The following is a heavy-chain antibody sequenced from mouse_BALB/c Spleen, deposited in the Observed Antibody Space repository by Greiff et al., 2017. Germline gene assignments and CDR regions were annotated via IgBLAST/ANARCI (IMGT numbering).Heavy chain of an antibody. Sequence: EVQVVESGPGLVKPSQSLSLTCSVTGYSITSGYYWNWIRQFPGNKLEWMGYISYDGSNNYNPSLKNRISITRDTSKNQFFLKLNSVTTEDTATYYCARGGTVVARDYAMDYWGQGTSVTVSS. CDR2: ISYDGSN. V-gene: IGHV3-6*02. CDR3: ARGGTVVARDYAMDY. CDR1: GYSITSGYY. D-gene: IGHD1-1*01. J-gene: IGHJ4*01.